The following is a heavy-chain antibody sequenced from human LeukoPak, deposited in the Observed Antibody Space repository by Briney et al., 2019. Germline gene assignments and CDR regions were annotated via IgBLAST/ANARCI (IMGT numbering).Heavy chain of an antibody. CDR1: GFTFSSYG. Sequence: PGGSLRLSCAASGFTFSSYGMHWVRQAPGKGLEWVAIILPDGVTKFYADAVKGRFTISRDNSRNTMYLQMNSLTSEDTAVYYCAKDAGEGTTPVYWGQGTLVTVSS. D-gene: IGHD2-15*01. V-gene: IGHV3-30*18. J-gene: IGHJ4*02. CDR2: ILPDGVTK. CDR3: AKDAGEGTTPVY.